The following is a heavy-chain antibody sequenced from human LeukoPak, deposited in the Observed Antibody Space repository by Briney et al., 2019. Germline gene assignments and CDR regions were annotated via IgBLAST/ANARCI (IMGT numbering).Heavy chain of an antibody. J-gene: IGHJ4*02. Sequence: PGGSLRLSCAASGFIFSNYAMIWVRQAPGKGLEWVSSIRGNAGTTYYADSVKGRFTIFRDNSKNMLYLQMNSLRVEDTAVYYCAKDPILSGYDFWGQGTLVTVSS. CDR3: AKDPILSGYDF. V-gene: IGHV3-23*01. CDR1: GFIFSNYA. D-gene: IGHD5-12*01. CDR2: IRGNAGTT.